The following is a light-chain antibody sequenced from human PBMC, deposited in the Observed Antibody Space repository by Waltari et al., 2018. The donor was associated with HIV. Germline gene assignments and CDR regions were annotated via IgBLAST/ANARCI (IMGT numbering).Light chain of an antibody. CDR1: HDISSY. J-gene: IGKJ2*01. CDR3: QQLNSYPYT. V-gene: IGKV1-9*01. Sequence: DIQLTQSPSFLSASVGDRVTITCRASHDISSYLAWYQQKPGNSPKLLIYAASTLQSGVPSRFSGSGSGTEFTLTISSLQPEDFATYYCQQLNSYPYTFGQGTKLEIK. CDR2: AAS.